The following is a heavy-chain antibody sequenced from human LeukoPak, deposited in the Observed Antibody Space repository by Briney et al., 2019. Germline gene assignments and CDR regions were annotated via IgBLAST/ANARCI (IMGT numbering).Heavy chain of an antibody. CDR1: GFTFSSYA. Sequence: GGSLRLSCAASGFTFSSYAMSWVRQAPGKGLEWVSAISGSGGSTYYADSVKGRFTISRENSKNTLYLQMNSLRAEDTAVYHCAKDKAVSVRYYFDYWGQGTLVTVPS. CDR2: ISGSGGST. D-gene: IGHD3-10*01. V-gene: IGHV3-23*01. J-gene: IGHJ4*02. CDR3: AKDKAVSVRYYFDY.